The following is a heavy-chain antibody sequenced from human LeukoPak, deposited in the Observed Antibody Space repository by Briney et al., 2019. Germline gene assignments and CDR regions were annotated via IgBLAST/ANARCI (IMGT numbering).Heavy chain of an antibody. D-gene: IGHD3-22*01. CDR1: GFTFSSYA. Sequence: GRSLGLSCAAPGFTFSSYAMHWVRQAPGKGLEWVAVISYDGSNKYYADSVKGRFTISRDNSKNTLYLQMNSLRAEDTAVYYCARVSYYDSTTFDYWGQGTLVTVSS. V-gene: IGHV3-30-3*01. CDR3: ARVSYYDSTTFDY. J-gene: IGHJ4*02. CDR2: ISYDGSNK.